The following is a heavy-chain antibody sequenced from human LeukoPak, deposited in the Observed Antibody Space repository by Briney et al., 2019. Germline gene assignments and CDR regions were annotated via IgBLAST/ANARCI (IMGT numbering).Heavy chain of an antibody. J-gene: IGHJ4*02. V-gene: IGHV4-39*07. CDR3: ARVGGSSGYYSLKRFDY. Sequence: PSETLSLTCTVSGGSISSSSYYWGWIRQPPGKGLEWIGSIYYSGSTYYNPSLKSRVTISVDTSKNQFSLKLSSVTAADTAVYYCARVGGSSGYYSLKRFDYWGQGTLVTVSS. D-gene: IGHD3-22*01. CDR2: IYYSGST. CDR1: GGSISSSSYY.